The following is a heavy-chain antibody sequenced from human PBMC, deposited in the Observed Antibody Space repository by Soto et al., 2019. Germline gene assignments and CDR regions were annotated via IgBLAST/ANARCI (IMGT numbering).Heavy chain of an antibody. Sequence: QVYLQESGPGLVKPSQTLSLTCTVSGDSIRSGGYYWTWIRQHPGKGLEWIGYIYYTGNTDYNPSLKSRLTISLDTSRNQFSLKLSSVTVADTAVYYCTRGISSLQRWFDPWGQGTLVTVSS. V-gene: IGHV4-31*03. CDR1: GDSIRSGGYY. CDR2: IYYTGNT. J-gene: IGHJ5*02. CDR3: TRGISSLQRWFDP.